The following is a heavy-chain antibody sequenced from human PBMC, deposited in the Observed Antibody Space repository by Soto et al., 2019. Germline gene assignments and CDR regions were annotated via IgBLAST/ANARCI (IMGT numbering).Heavy chain of an antibody. CDR2: INYSGST. CDR1: GGSISSNSYY. D-gene: IGHD2-15*01. V-gene: IGHV4-39*01. Sequence: QLQLQESGPGLVTPSETLSLTCTVSGGSISSNSYYWGWIRQPPGKGLEWIGSINYSGSTYYTPSPKSRVTISVDASKNQFSLKLIAVTAADTAVYYWARHTPAISISDHWGQGTLVTVAS. J-gene: IGHJ4*02. CDR3: ARHTPAISISDH.